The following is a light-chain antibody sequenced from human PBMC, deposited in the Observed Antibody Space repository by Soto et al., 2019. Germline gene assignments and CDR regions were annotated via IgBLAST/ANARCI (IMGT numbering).Light chain of an antibody. CDR2: DNN. CDR1: SSNIGNNY. Sequence: QSVLTQPPSVSAAPGQKVTISCSGCSSNIGNNYVSWYQQLPGTAPKLLIYDNNKRPSGIPDRFSGSKSGTSATLGITGLQTGDEADYYCGTWDSSLSAGVFGTGTKVTVL. V-gene: IGLV1-51*01. CDR3: GTWDSSLSAGV. J-gene: IGLJ1*01.